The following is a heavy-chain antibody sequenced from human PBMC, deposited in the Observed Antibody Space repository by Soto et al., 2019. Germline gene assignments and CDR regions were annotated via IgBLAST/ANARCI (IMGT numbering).Heavy chain of an antibody. CDR2: IIPIFGTA. J-gene: IGHJ5*02. Sequence: ASVKVSCKASGGTFSSYAISWVRQAPGQGLEWMGGIIPIFGTANYAQKFQGRVTITADESTSTAYMELSSLRSEDTAVYYCARDLPDQDIVLMVYARAFDPWGQGTLVTVSS. D-gene: IGHD2-8*01. CDR3: ARDLPDQDIVLMVYARAFDP. CDR1: GGTFSSYA. V-gene: IGHV1-69*13.